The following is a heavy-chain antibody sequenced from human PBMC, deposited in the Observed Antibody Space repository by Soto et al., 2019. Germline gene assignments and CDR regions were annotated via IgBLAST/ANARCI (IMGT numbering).Heavy chain of an antibody. D-gene: IGHD3-22*01. J-gene: IGHJ5*02. Sequence: SETLSLTCAVSGGSISSGGYSWSWIRQPPGRGLEWIGYIYHSGSTYYNPSLKSRVTISVDRSKNQFSLKLSSVTAADTAVYYCARYYYDSSGYYYDSSSPYNWFDPWGQGTLVTVSS. CDR1: GGSISSGGYS. CDR2: IYHSGST. CDR3: ARYYYDSSGYYYDSSSPYNWFDP. V-gene: IGHV4-30-2*01.